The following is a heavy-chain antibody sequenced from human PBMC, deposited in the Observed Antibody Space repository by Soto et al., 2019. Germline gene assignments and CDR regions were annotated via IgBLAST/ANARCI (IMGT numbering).Heavy chain of an antibody. CDR1: GGSLSNFG. CDR3: ARGDATKIVVTTYYAMDV. Sequence: QVQLVQSGAAVKKPGSSVKVSSTASGGSLSNFGISWVRLAPGQELEWMGAIIPVFGTPNYAQKFQDRVTINADESTTTVYMEVRSLTSEDTAVYYCARGDATKIVVTTYYAMDVWGQGTTVTVSS. CDR2: IIPVFGTP. V-gene: IGHV1-69*12. J-gene: IGHJ6*02. D-gene: IGHD3-22*01.